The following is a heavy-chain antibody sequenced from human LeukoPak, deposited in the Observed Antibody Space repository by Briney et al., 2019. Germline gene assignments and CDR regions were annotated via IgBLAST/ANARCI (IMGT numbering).Heavy chain of an antibody. D-gene: IGHD3-10*01. CDR2: ISASGAGT. V-gene: IGHV3-23*01. CDR3: AKDRSYAPYYNGLDV. J-gene: IGHJ6*02. Sequence: GGSLRLSCAASGFTFSSYAMTWVRQAPGKGLEWVSGISASGAGTYYADSVKGRFTISRDNSKNTLYLQMNSLRAEDTAVYYCAKDRSYAPYYNGLDVWGQGTTVTVSS. CDR1: GFTFSSYA.